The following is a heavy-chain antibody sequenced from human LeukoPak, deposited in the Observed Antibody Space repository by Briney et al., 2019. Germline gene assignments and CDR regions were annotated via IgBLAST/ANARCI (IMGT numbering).Heavy chain of an antibody. D-gene: IGHD6-13*01. Sequence: SETLSLTCTVSGYSISSGYYWGWIRQPPGRGLEWIGNIYHSGSTFYNPSLKSRVTISVDTSKNQFSLKLSSVTAADTAVYYCARGYSSSWYFNWFDPWGQGTLVTVSS. CDR1: GYSISSGYY. CDR2: IYHSGST. J-gene: IGHJ5*02. CDR3: ARGYSSSWYFNWFDP. V-gene: IGHV4-38-2*02.